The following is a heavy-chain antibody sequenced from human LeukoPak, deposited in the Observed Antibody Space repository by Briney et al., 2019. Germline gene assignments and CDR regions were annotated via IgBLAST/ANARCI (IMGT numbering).Heavy chain of an antibody. CDR1: GGSTSDYY. J-gene: IGHJ4*02. CDR2: IYYSGST. Sequence: SETLSLTCTVSGGSTSDYYWSWIRQPPGKGLEWIGYIYYSGSTTYNPSLKSRVTISVDTSKNQFSLRLSSVTAADTAVYYCARGQLVFSYWSQGSLVTVSS. V-gene: IGHV4-59*01. D-gene: IGHD6-13*01. CDR3: ARGQLVFSY.